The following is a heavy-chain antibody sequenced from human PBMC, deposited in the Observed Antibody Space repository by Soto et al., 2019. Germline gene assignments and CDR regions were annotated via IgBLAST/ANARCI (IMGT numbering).Heavy chain of an antibody. Sequence: GSLRLSCAASGFTFSSYVMHWVRQAPVKGLEWVAVIWYDGSNKYYADSVKGRFTISRDNSKNTLYLQMNSLRAEDTAVYYCARVRRFLDVLGQGTTLAVSS. CDR1: GFTFSSYV. CDR3: ARVRRFLDV. CDR2: IWYDGSNK. D-gene: IGHD3-3*01. J-gene: IGHJ6*02. V-gene: IGHV3-33*01.